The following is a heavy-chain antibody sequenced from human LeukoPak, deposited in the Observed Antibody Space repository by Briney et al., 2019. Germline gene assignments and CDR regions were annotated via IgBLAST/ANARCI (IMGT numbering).Heavy chain of an antibody. CDR3: ARQASSGWANWYFDL. V-gene: IGHV4-39*01. CDR2: IYYSGST. Sequence: SETLSLTCVVSGDSISSSSYYWGWIRQSPVKGLEWIGNIYYSGSTNYNPSLKSRGTISIDTSKNQFSLKLSSVTAADTAVYYCARQASSGWANWYFDLWGRGTLVTVSS. D-gene: IGHD6-19*01. J-gene: IGHJ2*01. CDR1: GDSISSSSYY.